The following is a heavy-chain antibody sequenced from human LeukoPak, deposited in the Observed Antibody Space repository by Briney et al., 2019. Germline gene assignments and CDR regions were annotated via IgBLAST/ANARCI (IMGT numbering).Heavy chain of an antibody. Sequence: SETLSLTCTVSGGSISSYYWSWIRQPPGKGLEWIGYIYYSGSTNYNPSLKSRVTISVDTSKNQFSLKLSSVTAADTAVYYCARVVGYSYGYGLDYYYMDVWGKGTTVTVSS. CDR3: ARVVGYSYGYGLDYYYMDV. CDR1: GGSISSYY. V-gene: IGHV4-59*01. D-gene: IGHD5-18*01. J-gene: IGHJ6*03. CDR2: IYYSGST.